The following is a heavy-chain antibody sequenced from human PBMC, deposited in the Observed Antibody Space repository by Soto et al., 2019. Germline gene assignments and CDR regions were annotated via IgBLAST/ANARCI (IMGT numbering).Heavy chain of an antibody. D-gene: IGHD6-19*01. V-gene: IGHV1-18*04. Sequence: ASVKVSCKASGYTFTSYGISWVRQAPGQGLEWMGWISAYNGNTNYAQKLQGRVTMTTDTSTSTAYMELRSLRSDDTAVYYCARGGYSIGWTGVYYFDYWGQGTLVTVSS. CDR1: GYTFTSYG. CDR3: ARGGYSIGWTGVYYFDY. J-gene: IGHJ4*02. CDR2: ISAYNGNT.